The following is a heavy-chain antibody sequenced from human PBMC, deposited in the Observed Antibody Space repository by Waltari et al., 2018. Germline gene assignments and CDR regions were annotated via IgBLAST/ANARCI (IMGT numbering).Heavy chain of an antibody. V-gene: IGHV3-30*02. CDR1: GLTFNPNG. Sequence: VQRVESGGGVGQPGESLSLPCATSGLTFNPNGMHWVRQAPGKALEWVAFIRYDGTYKKYVDSVKGRFTISRDNFENTVNLQMSSLRIEDTAVYYCAKDRRDFWSGYYSVDYWGQGTLVTVSS. CDR2: IRYDGTYK. D-gene: IGHD3-3*01. J-gene: IGHJ4*02. CDR3: AKDRRDFWSGYYSVDY.